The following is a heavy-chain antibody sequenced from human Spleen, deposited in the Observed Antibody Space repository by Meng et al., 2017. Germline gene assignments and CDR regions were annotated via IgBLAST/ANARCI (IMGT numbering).Heavy chain of an antibody. CDR3: AREGSGAWS. CDR2: IYYSGST. D-gene: IGHD2-15*01. J-gene: IGHJ4*02. V-gene: IGHV4-39*07. CDR1: GGSISSSSYY. Sequence: SETLSLTCTVSGGSISSSSYYWGWIRQPPGKGLEWIGSIYYSGSTYYNPSLKSRVTISVDPSKNQFSLKLSAVTAADAAVYYCAREGSGAWSWGQGTLVTVSS.